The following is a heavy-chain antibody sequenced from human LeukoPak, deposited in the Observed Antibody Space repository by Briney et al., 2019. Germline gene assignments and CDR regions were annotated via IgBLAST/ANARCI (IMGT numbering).Heavy chain of an antibody. CDR2: IWYDGSNK. D-gene: IGHD3-22*01. CDR3: AKDGGRYYDSSGYAKY. V-gene: IGHV3-33*06. Sequence: PGGSLRLSCAASGFTFSSYGMHWVRQAPGKGLEWVAVIWYDGSNKYYADSVKGRFTISRDNSKNTLYLQMSSLSAEDTAVNYCAKDGGRYYDSSGYAKYWGQGTLVTVSS. CDR1: GFTFSSYG. J-gene: IGHJ4*02.